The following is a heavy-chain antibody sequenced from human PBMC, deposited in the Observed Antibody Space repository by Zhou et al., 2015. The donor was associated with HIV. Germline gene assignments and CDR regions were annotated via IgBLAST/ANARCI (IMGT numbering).Heavy chain of an antibody. CDR1: GGSLGNYG. V-gene: IGHV1-69*06. CDR2: IIPIFGTA. D-gene: IGHD3-16*01. J-gene: IGHJ4*02. CDR3: AREKLGYFDY. Sequence: LVQSGTEVRKPGSSVRVSCTASGGSLGNYGISWVRQAPGQGLEWMGGIIPIFGTASYAQKFQGRVTITADKSTSTAYMDLSSLRSKDTAVYYCAREKLGYFDYWGRGNPGHRLL.